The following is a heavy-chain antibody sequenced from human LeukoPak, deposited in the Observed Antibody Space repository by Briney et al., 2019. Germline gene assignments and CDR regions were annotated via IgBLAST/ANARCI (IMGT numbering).Heavy chain of an antibody. CDR3: ARGFDY. CDR2: ISYDGSNK. Sequence: GRSLRLSCAASGFTFSSYAMHWVRQAPGKGLEWVAVISYDGSNKYYADCVKGRFTISRDNSKNTLYLQMNSLRAEDTAVYYCARGFDYWGQGTLVTVSS. J-gene: IGHJ4*02. V-gene: IGHV3-30*04. CDR1: GFTFSSYA.